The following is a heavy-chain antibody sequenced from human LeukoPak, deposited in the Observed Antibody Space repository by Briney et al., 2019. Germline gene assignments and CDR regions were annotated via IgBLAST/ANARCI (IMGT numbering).Heavy chain of an antibody. CDR3: ARDQLSGNSGSYHWNY. J-gene: IGHJ4*02. CDR2: ISGSGGST. Sequence: PGGSLRLSCAASGFTFSSYAMSWVRQAPGKGLEWVSAISGSGGSTYYADSVKGRFTISRDNSKNTLYLQMNSLRAEDTAVYYCARDQLSGNSGSYHWNYWGQGTLVTVSS. CDR1: GFTFSSYA. D-gene: IGHD1-26*01. V-gene: IGHV3-23*01.